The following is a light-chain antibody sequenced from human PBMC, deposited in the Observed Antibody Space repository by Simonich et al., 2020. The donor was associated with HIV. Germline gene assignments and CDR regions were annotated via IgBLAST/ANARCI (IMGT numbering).Light chain of an antibody. CDR1: QSLLSSNRYNN. CDR2: LGS. CDR3: MQALQTPFT. J-gene: IGKJ3*01. V-gene: IGKV2-28*01. Sequence: DVVMTQYPLSLPVTPGEPASISCRSSQSLLSSNRYNNWDWYLQKPGKSPQLLIYLGSNRSAWVPDRFSGRGAGTDFTRKISRVEAEDVGVYYCMQALQTPFTFGPGTKVDIK.